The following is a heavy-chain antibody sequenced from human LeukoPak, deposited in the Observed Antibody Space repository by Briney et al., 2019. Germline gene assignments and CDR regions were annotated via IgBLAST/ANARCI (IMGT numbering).Heavy chain of an antibody. V-gene: IGHV4-59*12. D-gene: IGHD3-22*01. CDR1: GGSINSYY. J-gene: IGHJ3*02. CDR2: IYYTGTT. CDR3: ARYYDISGYSAFDI. Sequence: SETLSLTCTVSGGSINSYYWSWIRQPPGKGLEWIGYIYYTGTTNYNPSLKSRVTISLDTSKNQFSLKLSSVTAADTAVYYCARYYDISGYSAFDIWGQGTMVTVSS.